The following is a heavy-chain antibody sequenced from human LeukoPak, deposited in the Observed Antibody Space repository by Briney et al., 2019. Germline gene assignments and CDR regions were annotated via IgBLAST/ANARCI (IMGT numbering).Heavy chain of an antibody. V-gene: IGHV1-18*01. J-gene: IGHJ5*02. CDR2: ISAYNGNT. Sequence: ASVKVSCRASGYTFTSYGISWVRQAPGQGFEWMGWISAYNGNTNYAQKLQGRVTMTTDTSTSTAYMELRSLRSDDTAVYYCAREPPKRRYCSSTSCYHNWFDPWGQGTLVTVSS. CDR3: AREPPKRRYCSSTSCYHNWFDP. D-gene: IGHD2-2*01. CDR1: GYTFTSYG.